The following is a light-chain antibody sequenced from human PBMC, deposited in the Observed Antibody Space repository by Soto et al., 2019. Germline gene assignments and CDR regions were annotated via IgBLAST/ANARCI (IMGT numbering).Light chain of an antibody. CDR2: EGI. J-gene: IGLJ1*01. CDR3: CSSVGATTYV. Sequence: QSALTQPASVSGSPGQSITISCTGTSSTAGGFNVVSWYQQHPGKAPKVIIYEGIKRPSGVSNRFSGSNSGSTASLTISGLQAEDEADYYCCSSVGATTYVFGTGTKVTVL. CDR1: SSTAGGFNV. V-gene: IGLV2-23*01.